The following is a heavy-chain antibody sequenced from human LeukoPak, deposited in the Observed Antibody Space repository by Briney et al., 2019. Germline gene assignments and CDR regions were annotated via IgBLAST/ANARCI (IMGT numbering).Heavy chain of an antibody. CDR2: ISGSGGST. D-gene: IGHD5-18*01. Sequence: GGSLRLSCAASGFTFSSYAMSWVRRAPGKGLEWVSAISGSGGSTYYADSVKGRFTISREDARNSLYLQMNSLRAGDTAVYYCVREARGYHYTYFDYWGQGTLVTVSS. V-gene: IGHV3-23*01. CDR1: GFTFSSYA. J-gene: IGHJ4*02. CDR3: VREARGYHYTYFDY.